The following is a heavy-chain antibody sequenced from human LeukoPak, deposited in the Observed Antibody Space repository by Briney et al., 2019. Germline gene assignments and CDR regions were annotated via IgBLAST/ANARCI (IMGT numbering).Heavy chain of an antibody. V-gene: IGHV1-18*04. CDR3: ARSRYNSDRFDP. D-gene: IGHD6-19*01. CDR2: ISAYNDNT. Sequence: ASVKVSCKASGYIFTSYGISWVRQAPGQGLEWMGWISAYNDNTNYAQKLQGRVTMTTDTSTSTAYMELRSLRSDDTAVYYCARSRYNSDRFDPWGQGTLVTVSS. J-gene: IGHJ5*02. CDR1: GYIFTSYG.